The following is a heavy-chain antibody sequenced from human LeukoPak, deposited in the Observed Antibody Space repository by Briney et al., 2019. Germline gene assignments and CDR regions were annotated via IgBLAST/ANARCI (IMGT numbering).Heavy chain of an antibody. J-gene: IGHJ4*02. V-gene: IGHV3-48*01. Sequence: GGSLRLSCAASGFTFSSYAMSWVRQAPGKGLEWVSYISSSSSTIYYADSVKGRFTISRDNAKNSLYLQMNSLRAEDTAVYYCAKDVFIGFDSSGSPFDYWGQGTLVTVSS. CDR2: ISSSSSTI. D-gene: IGHD3-22*01. CDR3: AKDVFIGFDSSGSPFDY. CDR1: GFTFSSYA.